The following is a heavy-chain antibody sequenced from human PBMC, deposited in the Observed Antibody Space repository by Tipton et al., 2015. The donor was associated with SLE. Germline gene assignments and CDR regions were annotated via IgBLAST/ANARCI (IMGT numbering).Heavy chain of an antibody. CDR3: ARGEYNNYFDF. D-gene: IGHD6-6*01. J-gene: IGHJ4*02. V-gene: IGHV4-59*01. CDR2: IYYSGST. CDR1: GGSFSRNY. Sequence: TLSLTCSVSGGSFSRNYWNWIRQPPGKGLEWIGHIYYSGSTIYNPSLTGRVSISLDTSKSQFSLKVTSVTAADTAVYYCARGEYNNYFDFWGQGTLLTVSS.